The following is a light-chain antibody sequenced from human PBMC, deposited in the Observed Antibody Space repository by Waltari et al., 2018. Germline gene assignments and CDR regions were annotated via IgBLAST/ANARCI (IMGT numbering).Light chain of an antibody. CDR2: LEGSGSY. CDR3: ETWDINTRV. J-gene: IGLJ1*01. CDR1: SGHGSYI. V-gene: IGLV4-60*03. Sequence: QPVLTQSSSASASLGSSVKFTCTLSSGHGSYIIAWHQQQPGKAPRYLMKLEGSGSYNKGSGVPDRFSGSSSGADRYLTISNLQSEDEADYYCETWDINTRVFGTGTKVTVL.